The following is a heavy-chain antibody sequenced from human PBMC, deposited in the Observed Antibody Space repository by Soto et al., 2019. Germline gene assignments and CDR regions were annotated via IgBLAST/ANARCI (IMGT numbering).Heavy chain of an antibody. D-gene: IGHD5-18*01. CDR1: GFTFSDYY. J-gene: IGHJ6*03. CDR3: ARGTAMVTLTYYYYMDV. Sequence: QVQLVESGGGLVKPGGSLRLSCAASGFTFSDYYMSWIRQAPGKGLEWVSYISSSGSTIYYADSVKGRFTISRDNAKNTLDLQMNNLRAEDTAVYYCARGTAMVTLTYYYYMDVWGKGTTVTVSS. V-gene: IGHV3-11*01. CDR2: ISSSGSTI.